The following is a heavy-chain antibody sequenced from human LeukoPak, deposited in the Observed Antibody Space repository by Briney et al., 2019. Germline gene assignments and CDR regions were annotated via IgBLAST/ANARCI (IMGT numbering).Heavy chain of an antibody. CDR2: ISGSGGST. CDR1: GFTFSSYA. D-gene: IGHD3-22*01. CDR3: AKKGRYYYDSSGYYSWYFDL. V-gene: IGHV3-23*01. J-gene: IGHJ2*01. Sequence: PGGSLRLSCAASGFTFSSYAMSWVRQAPGKGLEWVSAISGSGGSTYYADSVKGRFTISRDNSKNTLYLQMNSLRAEDTAVYYCAKKGRYYYDSSGYYSWYFDLWGRGTLVTVSS.